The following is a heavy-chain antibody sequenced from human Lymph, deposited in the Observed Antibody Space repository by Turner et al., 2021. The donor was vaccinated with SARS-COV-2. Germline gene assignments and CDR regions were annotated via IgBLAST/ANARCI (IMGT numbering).Heavy chain of an antibody. CDR3: ARVRAVAGTDPDDYYVDY. D-gene: IGHD6-19*01. V-gene: IGHV1-18*04. CDR2: ISTNNGNT. Sequence: QLVQSGAEVQKPGASVKVSSKASGYTFTSYCISWVRQAPGQGLEGMGEISTNNGNTNYEKKLQGRVTMTTDTSTSKAYMELRSLRYDDTAVDYCARVRAVAGTDPDDYYVDYWGQGTLVTVSS. J-gene: IGHJ4*02. CDR1: GYTFTSYC.